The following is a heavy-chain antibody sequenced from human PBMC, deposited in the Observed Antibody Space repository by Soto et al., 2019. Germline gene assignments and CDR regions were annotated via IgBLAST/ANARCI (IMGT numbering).Heavy chain of an antibody. CDR1: GFTFSKYA. CDR2: VRGGGTT. CDR3: AKGSGEGATWGDFDY. D-gene: IGHD1-26*01. V-gene: IGHV3-23*01. J-gene: IGHJ4*02. Sequence: EVQLLESGGGLVQPGGSLRLSCATSGFTFSKYAMSWVRQAPGKGLEWVSTVRGGGTTFYADSVKGRFTISRDNSKNTLYLQMNSLRAEDSAVYFCAKGSGEGATWGDFDYWGQGALVTVSS.